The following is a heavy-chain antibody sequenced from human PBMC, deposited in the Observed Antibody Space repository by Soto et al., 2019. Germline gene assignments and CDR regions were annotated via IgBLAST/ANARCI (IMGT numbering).Heavy chain of an antibody. Sequence: EVQLLESGGGSVQPGGSLRLSCAASGFTFSTYAMSWVRQAPGKGLEWVSSISGGATKTNYADSVKGRFTISRDDSRNTLYLQMNSLRADDMAVYYCAKGNDNWNYASAFEIWGQGTMVTVSS. J-gene: IGHJ3*02. CDR2: ISGGATKT. CDR1: GFTFSTYA. D-gene: IGHD1-7*01. V-gene: IGHV3-23*01. CDR3: AKGNDNWNYASAFEI.